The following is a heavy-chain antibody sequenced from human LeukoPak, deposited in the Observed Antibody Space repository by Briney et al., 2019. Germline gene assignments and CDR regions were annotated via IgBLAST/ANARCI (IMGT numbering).Heavy chain of an antibody. Sequence: HPGGSLRLSCAASGFTFSNHGMNWVRQAPGKGLEWVSAISGSGGSTYYADSVRGRLTISRDNSKNTLYLQMNSLRAEDTAVYYCAKQSYSNGWNNIDYWGQGTLVTVSS. CDR2: ISGSGGST. J-gene: IGHJ4*02. D-gene: IGHD6-25*01. V-gene: IGHV3-23*01. CDR1: GFTFSNHG. CDR3: AKQSYSNGWNNIDY.